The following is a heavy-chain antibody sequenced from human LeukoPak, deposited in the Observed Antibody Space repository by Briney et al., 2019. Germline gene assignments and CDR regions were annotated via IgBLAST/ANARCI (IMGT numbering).Heavy chain of an antibody. D-gene: IGHD3-10*01. CDR3: ATIGGSGTYYPLDH. V-gene: IGHV4-4*07. J-gene: IGHJ4*02. CDR2: IYTSGST. Sequence: SETLSLTCTVSGGSISSYSCNWIRQPAGKGLEWLGHIYTSGSTDYNPSLKSRVTMSVDTSKNQFSLKLSSVTAADTAVYYCATIGGSGTYYPLDHWGQGTLVTVSS. CDR1: GGSISSYS.